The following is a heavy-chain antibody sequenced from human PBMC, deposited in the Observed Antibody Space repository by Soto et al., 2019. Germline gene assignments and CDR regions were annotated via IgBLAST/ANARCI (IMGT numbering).Heavy chain of an antibody. CDR1: GFTVSSNY. J-gene: IGHJ5*02. CDR3: ARDKADYTSP. Sequence: GGSLRLSCAASGFTVSSNYMSWVRQAPGKGLEWVSVSYSGGSTYYADSVKGRFTISRDNSKNTLYLQMNSLRAEDTAVYYCARDKADYTSPWGQGTLVTVSS. D-gene: IGHD4-4*01. CDR2: SYSGGST. V-gene: IGHV3-66*01.